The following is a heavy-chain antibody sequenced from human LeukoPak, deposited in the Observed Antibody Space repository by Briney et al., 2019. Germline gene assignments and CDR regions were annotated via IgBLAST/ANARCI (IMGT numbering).Heavy chain of an antibody. V-gene: IGHV4-61*02. D-gene: IGHD1-26*01. J-gene: IGHJ4*02. CDR3: ARESLGPPYYFDF. CDR2: IYTSGRT. CDR1: GGSISSGTFY. Sequence: SETLSLTCTVSGGSISSGTFYGSWIRQPAGKGLEWIGRIYTSGRTNCNPSLKSRVTISVDTSKNQFSLKLNSVTAADTAVYYCARESLGPPYYFDFWGQGTLVTVSS.